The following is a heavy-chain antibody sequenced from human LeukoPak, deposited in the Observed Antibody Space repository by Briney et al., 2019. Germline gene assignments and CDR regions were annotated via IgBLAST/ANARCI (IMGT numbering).Heavy chain of an antibody. CDR3: ERGPANYCGSLRFWC. CDR2: IFSGCIT. Sequence: GGSLRLSCAASGFTVSNNYMTWVRQAPGKGLEWVSVIFSGCITYYADSVKRRFTVSSDTSKNTLYLHMNSLIAEDTDVYYCERGPANYCGSLRFWCWGQVTLVTV. D-gene: IGHD4-23*01. V-gene: IGHV3-53*01. J-gene: IGHJ1*01. CDR1: GFTVSNNY.